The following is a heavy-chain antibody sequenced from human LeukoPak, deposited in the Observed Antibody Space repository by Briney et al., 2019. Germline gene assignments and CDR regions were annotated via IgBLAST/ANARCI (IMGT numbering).Heavy chain of an antibody. CDR1: GGSISSGDYY. J-gene: IGHJ4*02. CDR2: IYYSGST. V-gene: IGHV4-30-4*08. D-gene: IGHD2-2*01. Sequence: SETLSLTCTVSGGSISSGDYYWSWIRQPPGKGLEWIGYIYYSGSTYYNPSLKSRVTISVDTSKNQFSLKLSSETAADTAVYYCARENCSSTSCYPDYWGQGTLVTVSS. CDR3: ARENCSSTSCYPDY.